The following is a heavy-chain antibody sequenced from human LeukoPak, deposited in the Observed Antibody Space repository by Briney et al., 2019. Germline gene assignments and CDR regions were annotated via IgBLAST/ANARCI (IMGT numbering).Heavy chain of an antibody. D-gene: IGHD1-26*01. CDR3: ARSLVVGATYPYH. V-gene: IGHV3-23*01. CDR2: ISYSGGST. CDR1: GFTFSSYA. Sequence: GGSLRLSCAASGFTFSSYAMSWVRQAPGKGLEWVSGISYSGGSTYSADSVKGRFPISRDNAKNSLYLQLNSLRAEDTAVYYCARSLVVGATYPYHWGQGTLVTVSS. J-gene: IGHJ5*02.